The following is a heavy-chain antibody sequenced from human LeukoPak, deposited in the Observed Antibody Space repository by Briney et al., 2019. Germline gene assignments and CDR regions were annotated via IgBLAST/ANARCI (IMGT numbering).Heavy chain of an antibody. Sequence: GGSLRLSCAASGFTFSGYWMGWVRQAPGKGLEWVANIKQDGSEKFYVDSVRGRFTISRDNSKNSLYLQMNSLRADDTAVYYCARDLSYWGQGTLVTVSS. CDR2: IKQDGSEK. CDR1: GFTFSGYW. CDR3: ARDLSY. J-gene: IGHJ4*02. V-gene: IGHV3-7*01.